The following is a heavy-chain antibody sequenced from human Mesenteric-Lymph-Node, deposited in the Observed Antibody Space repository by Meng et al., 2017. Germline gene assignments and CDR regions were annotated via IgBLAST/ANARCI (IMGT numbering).Heavy chain of an antibody. Sequence: SCVASGFTFSSNYMSWVRQAPGKGLEWVSVLYSGGSTYYGDSVKGRFTISRDNSENTLYLQMNSLRAEDTAVHYCARNGDYRYFDYWGQGTLVTVSS. CDR2: LYSGGST. CDR1: GFTFSSNY. J-gene: IGHJ4*02. D-gene: IGHD4-17*01. V-gene: IGHV3-66*02. CDR3: ARNGDYRYFDY.